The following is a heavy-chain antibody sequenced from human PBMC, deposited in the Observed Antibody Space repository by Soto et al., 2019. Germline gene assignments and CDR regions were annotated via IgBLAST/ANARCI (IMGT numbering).Heavy chain of an antibody. CDR1: GFTFGKYA. CDR3: TRLTNIAPYYFDY. D-gene: IGHD6-13*01. V-gene: IGHV3-49*04. J-gene: IGHJ4*02. CDR2: IRSKVFNRTT. Sequence: GGSLRLSCTVSGFTFGKYALTWVRQSPGKAPEWVGLIRSKVFNRTTEYATSVKGRFTLTRDDSKNIASLQMNSLKTEDTAVYYCTRLTNIAPYYFDYWGQGTLVTVSS.